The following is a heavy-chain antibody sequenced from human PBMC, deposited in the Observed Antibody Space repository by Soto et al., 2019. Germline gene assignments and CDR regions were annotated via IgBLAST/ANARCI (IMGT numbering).Heavy chain of an antibody. J-gene: IGHJ3*02. V-gene: IGHV1-69*13. Sequence: SVKVSCKASGGTFSSYAISWVRQAPGQGLEWMGGIIPIFGTANYAQKFQGRVTITADESTSTAYMELSSLRSEDTAVYYCARFLVVTPVLNAFDIWGQGTMVTVSS. D-gene: IGHD3-22*01. CDR2: IIPIFGTA. CDR3: ARFLVVTPVLNAFDI. CDR1: GGTFSSYA.